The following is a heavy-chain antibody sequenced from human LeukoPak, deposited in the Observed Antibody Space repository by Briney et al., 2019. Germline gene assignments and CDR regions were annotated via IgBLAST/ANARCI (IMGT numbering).Heavy chain of an antibody. J-gene: IGHJ5*02. V-gene: IGHV1-69-2*01. D-gene: IGHD2-15*01. Sequence: ASVKVSCKVSGYTFTDYYMHWVQQAPGNGLEWIGLVDPEDGETIYAEKFQGRVTITADTSTDTAYMELSSLRSEDTAVYYCATAVVVVAATSWFDPWGQGTLDTVSS. CDR3: ATAVVVVAATSWFDP. CDR2: VDPEDGET. CDR1: GYTFTDYY.